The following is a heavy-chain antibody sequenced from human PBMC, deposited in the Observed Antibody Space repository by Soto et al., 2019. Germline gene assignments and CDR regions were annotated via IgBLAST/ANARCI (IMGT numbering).Heavy chain of an antibody. D-gene: IGHD6-13*01. CDR3: ARAYSSSWYYFDY. Sequence: EVQLVESGGGLVQPGGSLRLSCAATGFTFSSYWTHWVRQAPGKGQVWVSHINSDGSSATYADSVKGRFTISRDNAKNTLYLQMNSLRAEDTAVYYCARAYSSSWYYFDYWGQGTLVTVSS. V-gene: IGHV3-74*03. J-gene: IGHJ4*02. CDR1: GFTFSSYW. CDR2: INSDGSSA.